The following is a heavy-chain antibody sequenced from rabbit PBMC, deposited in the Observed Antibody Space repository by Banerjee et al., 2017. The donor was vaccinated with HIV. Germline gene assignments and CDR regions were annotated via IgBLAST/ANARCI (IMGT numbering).Heavy chain of an antibody. J-gene: IGHJ4*01. D-gene: IGHD1-1*01. V-gene: IGHV1S47*01. CDR3: ARGTSSSGYYMGL. CDR1: GFDFSSYG. CDR2: IDTADGNI. Sequence: QEQLVESGGGLVQPGGSLKLTCTVSGFDFSSYGVSWVRQAPGKGLEWIGYIDTADGNIYYASWVNGRFTISSHNAQNTLYLQLNSLTAADTATYFCARGTSSSGYYMGLWGPGTLVTVS.